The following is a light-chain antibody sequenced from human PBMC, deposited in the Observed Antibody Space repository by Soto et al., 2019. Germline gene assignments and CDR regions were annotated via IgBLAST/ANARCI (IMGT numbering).Light chain of an antibody. V-gene: IGLV2-14*01. J-gene: IGLJ2*01. CDR1: SSDIGGYNY. Sequence: QSALTQPASVSGSPGQSITISCTGTSSDIGGYNYVSWYQLHPGRAPKLMIYEVNNRPSGVSNRFSGSKSGNTASLTIAGLQAADEADYYCSSYASSSTLVVFGGGTKVTVL. CDR2: EVN. CDR3: SSYASSSTLVV.